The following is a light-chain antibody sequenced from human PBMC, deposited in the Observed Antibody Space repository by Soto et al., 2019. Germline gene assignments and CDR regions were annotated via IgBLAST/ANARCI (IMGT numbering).Light chain of an antibody. CDR1: QSVTSN. Sequence: EILMTRSPATLSVSPGERATLSCRASQSVTSNVAWYQQKPGQTPRLLIFAASFRATDVPARFSGSGSGTEFTLTISSLQSEDFAVYYCQQYNNWPPTFGQGTKVEIK. CDR2: AAS. J-gene: IGKJ1*01. CDR3: QQYNNWPPT. V-gene: IGKV3-15*01.